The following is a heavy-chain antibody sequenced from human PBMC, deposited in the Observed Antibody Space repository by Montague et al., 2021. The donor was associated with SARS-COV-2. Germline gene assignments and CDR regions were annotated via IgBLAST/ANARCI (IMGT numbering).Heavy chain of an antibody. CDR1: GDSVSSGSYY. D-gene: IGHD1-14*01. V-gene: IGHV4-61*02. CDR2: IYTSGST. J-gene: IGHJ3*02. Sequence: TLSLTCTVSGDSVSSGSYYWSWIRQPAGKGLEWIGRIYTSGSTNYNLSPKSRVTISADTSKNQFSLKLGSATAADTSVYFCAGVWEGYQPGLIAFNNWGQGTMVTVSS. CDR3: AGVWEGYQPGLIAFNN.